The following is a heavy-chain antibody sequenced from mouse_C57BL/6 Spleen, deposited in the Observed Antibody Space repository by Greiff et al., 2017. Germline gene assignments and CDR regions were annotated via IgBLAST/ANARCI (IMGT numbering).Heavy chain of an antibody. V-gene: IGHV1-61*01. J-gene: IGHJ2*01. Sequence: QVQLQQPGAELVRPGSSVKLSCKASGYTFTSYWMDWVKQRPGQGLEWIGNIYPSDSETHYNQKFKDKATLTVDKSSSTAYMQLSSLTSEDSAVYYCAREGYYYGSSDYWGQGTTLTVSS. CDR2: IYPSDSET. D-gene: IGHD1-1*01. CDR1: GYTFTSYW. CDR3: AREGYYYGSSDY.